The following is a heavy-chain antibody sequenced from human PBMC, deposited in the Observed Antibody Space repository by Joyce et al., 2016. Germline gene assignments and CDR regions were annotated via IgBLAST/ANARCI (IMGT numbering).Heavy chain of an antibody. Sequence: VQLVQSGAEVQKPGESLKFSCKSSGFSFNGYWIAWVRQMPGKGLEWMGNIYPGDSRTRYSPSFQGQVTISADKSINTAYLHWSSLKASDTAIYYCARVISHSHFDTWGQGTLVTVSS. CDR1: GFSFNGYW. J-gene: IGHJ4*02. V-gene: IGHV5-51*01. CDR2: IYPGDSRT. D-gene: IGHD2-21*01. CDR3: ARVISHSHFDT.